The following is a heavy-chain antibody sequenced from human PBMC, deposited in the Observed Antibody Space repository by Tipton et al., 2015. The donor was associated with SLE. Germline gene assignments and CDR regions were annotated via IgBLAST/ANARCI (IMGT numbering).Heavy chain of an antibody. V-gene: IGHV3-30*04. J-gene: IGHJ4*02. D-gene: IGHD3-10*01. CDR3: ARDRTGGAGSGSFDY. CDR2: ISYDGSNK. Sequence: SLRLSCAASGFTFSSYAMHWARQAPGKGLEWVAVISYDGSNKYYADSVKGRFTISRDNSKNTLYLQMNSLRAEDTAVYYCARDRTGGAGSGSFDYWGQGTLVTVSS. CDR1: GFTFSSYA.